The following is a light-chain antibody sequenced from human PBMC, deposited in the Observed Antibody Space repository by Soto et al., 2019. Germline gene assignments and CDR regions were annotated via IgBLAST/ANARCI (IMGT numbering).Light chain of an antibody. Sequence: IVLAQSPATLSLYPGQRATLACRASQSVCSDLAWYQPRPGQATRLIIYDASNRANGIPARFSGSASGTDFTLTISSLEPEDFAIYDCQQRSNWHPITFGQGTRLEI. CDR1: QSVCSD. J-gene: IGKJ5*01. CDR2: DAS. V-gene: IGKV3-11*01. CDR3: QQRSNWHPIT.